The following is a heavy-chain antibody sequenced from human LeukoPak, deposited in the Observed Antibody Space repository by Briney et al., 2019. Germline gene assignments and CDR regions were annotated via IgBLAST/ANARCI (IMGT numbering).Heavy chain of an antibody. Sequence: SQTLSLTCTVSGGSISSGNYYWSWIRQPAGKGLEWIGRIYPSGSTNYNPSLKSRVTISEDTSKNQFSLKLTSVTAADTAVYYCARDLFTSSWYRWFDPWGQGTLVTVSS. CDR3: ARDLFTSSWYRWFDP. D-gene: IGHD6-13*01. CDR1: GGSISSGNYY. V-gene: IGHV4-61*02. CDR2: IYPSGST. J-gene: IGHJ5*02.